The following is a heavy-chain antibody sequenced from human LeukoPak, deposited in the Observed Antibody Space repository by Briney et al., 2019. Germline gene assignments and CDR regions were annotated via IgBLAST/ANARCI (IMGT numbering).Heavy chain of an antibody. Sequence: SETLSLTCTVSGDSLSGYYWSWIRQPPGKGLEWIGYIKCGGTTNYNPALKSRVTISVDTSNNHFCLELTSVTAGDTAVDYCGRIQHFSGGSCSQFDPWGQGTLVTVSS. J-gene: IGHJ5*02. CDR2: IKCGGTT. CDR1: GDSLSGYY. D-gene: IGHD2-15*01. CDR3: GRIQHFSGGSCSQFDP. V-gene: IGHV4-59*01.